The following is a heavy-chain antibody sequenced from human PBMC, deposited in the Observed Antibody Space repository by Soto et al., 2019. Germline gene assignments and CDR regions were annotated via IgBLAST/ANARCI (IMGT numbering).Heavy chain of an antibody. CDR3: ARDDVLCDGGRCYGIPLAV. CDR2: IQSGGTT. D-gene: IGHD2-15*01. Sequence: EVQLVESGGGLVQPGGSLRLSCAASGFTVSSKYMTWVRQAPGKGLEWVSLIQSGGTTYYADSVKVRFTISRDTSENTLPLQMDSLRVEDTAVYYCARDDVLCDGGRCYGIPLAVWGKGTTVTVSS. V-gene: IGHV3-66*01. J-gene: IGHJ6*04. CDR1: GFTVSSKY.